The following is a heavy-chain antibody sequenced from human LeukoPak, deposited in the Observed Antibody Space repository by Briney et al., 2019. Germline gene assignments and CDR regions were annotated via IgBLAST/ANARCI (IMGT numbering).Heavy chain of an antibody. CDR3: AKDRPPTVNGCLDY. V-gene: IGHV3-30*18. D-gene: IGHD4-11*01. CDR2: ITYDGSNK. CDR1: GFTFSRFG. J-gene: IGHJ4*02. Sequence: GGSLRLSCAASGFTFSRFGMHWVRQAPGKGLEWVAVITYDGSNKYYADSVKGRFTISRDNSKNTLYLQMNSLRPEDTAVYYCAKDRPPTVNGCLDYWGQGTLVTVSS.